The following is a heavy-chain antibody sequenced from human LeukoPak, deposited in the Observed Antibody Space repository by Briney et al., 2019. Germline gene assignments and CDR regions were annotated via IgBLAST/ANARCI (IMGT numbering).Heavy chain of an antibody. Sequence: GGSLRLSCAASGISFNNYGMSWVRQAPGKGLEWVSSISNGGHHTYYADSVRGRFTISRDNSKNTLYLQMDSLRAADTAVYYCAKVISSYSGYDSYWGQGTLVTVPS. CDR2: ISNGGHHT. J-gene: IGHJ4*02. CDR3: AKVISSYSGYDSY. CDR1: GISFNNYG. D-gene: IGHD5-12*01. V-gene: IGHV3-23*01.